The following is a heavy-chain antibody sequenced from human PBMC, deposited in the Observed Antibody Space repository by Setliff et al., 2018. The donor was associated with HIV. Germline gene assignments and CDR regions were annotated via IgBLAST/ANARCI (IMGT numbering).Heavy chain of an antibody. D-gene: IGHD2-15*01. CDR3: ARVFPPIRGAPFGTPPGAFDI. V-gene: IGHV4-4*07. CDR1: GGSMSTYY. Sequence: SETLSLTCSVSGGSMSTYYWSWIRQPAGKRLKWIGRVYTSGSTIYNPSLRSRVTMSVDTSKSQFSLKLNSVAAADTAVYYCARVFPPIRGAPFGTPPGAFDIWGQGTMVTVSS. CDR2: VYTSGST. J-gene: IGHJ3*02.